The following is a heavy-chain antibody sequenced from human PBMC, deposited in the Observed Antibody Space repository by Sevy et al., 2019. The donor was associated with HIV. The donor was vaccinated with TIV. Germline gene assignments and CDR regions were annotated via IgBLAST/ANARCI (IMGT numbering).Heavy chain of an antibody. CDR1: GGSISSYY. CDR3: ARANYYDSSGYYHDY. J-gene: IGHJ4*02. D-gene: IGHD3-22*01. V-gene: IGHV4-59*01. CDR2: IYYSGST. Sequence: SETLSLTCTVSGGSISSYYWSWIRQPPGKGLEWIGYIYYSGSTNYNPSLKSRVTISVDTSKNQFSLKLSSVTAADTDVYYCARANYYDSSGYYHDYWGQGTLVTVSS.